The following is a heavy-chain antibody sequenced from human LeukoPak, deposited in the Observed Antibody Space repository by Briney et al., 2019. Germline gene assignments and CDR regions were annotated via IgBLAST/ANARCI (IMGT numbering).Heavy chain of an antibody. D-gene: IGHD5-18*01. Sequence: SETLSLTCTVYGGSISSYYWSWIRQPPGKGLEWIGYIYYSGSTNYNPSLKSRVTISVDTSKNQFSLKLSSVTAADTAVYYCARGEGRGYSYGVDYWGQGTLVTVSS. CDR1: GGSISSYY. CDR3: ARGEGRGYSYGVDY. CDR2: IYYSGST. J-gene: IGHJ4*02. V-gene: IGHV4-59*01.